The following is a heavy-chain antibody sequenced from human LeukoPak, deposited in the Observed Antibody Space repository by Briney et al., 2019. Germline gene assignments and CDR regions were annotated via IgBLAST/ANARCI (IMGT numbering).Heavy chain of an antibody. Sequence: SVKVSCKASGGTFSSYAISWVRQAPGQGLEWMGGIIPIFGTANYAQKFQGRVTITADKSTSTAYMELSSLRSDDTAVYYCARRGQWSYYDSSGYTHFDYWGQGTLVTVSS. D-gene: IGHD3-22*01. V-gene: IGHV1-69*06. CDR2: IIPIFGTA. CDR3: ARRGQWSYYDSSGYTHFDY. J-gene: IGHJ4*02. CDR1: GGTFSSYA.